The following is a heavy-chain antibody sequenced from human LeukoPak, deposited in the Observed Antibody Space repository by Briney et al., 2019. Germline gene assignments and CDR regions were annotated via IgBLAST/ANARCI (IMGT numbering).Heavy chain of an antibody. CDR3: ARGGGYDSHYYYYGMDV. D-gene: IGHD5-12*01. J-gene: IGHJ6*02. V-gene: IGHV4-30-4*01. CDR1: GGSISSGDYY. CDR2: IYYSGST. Sequence: SQTLSLTCTVSGGSISSGDYYWSWIRQPPGKGLEWIGYIYYSGSTYYNPSLKSRVTISADTSKNQFSLKLSSVTAADTAVYYCARGGGYDSHYYYYGMDVWGQGTTVTVSS.